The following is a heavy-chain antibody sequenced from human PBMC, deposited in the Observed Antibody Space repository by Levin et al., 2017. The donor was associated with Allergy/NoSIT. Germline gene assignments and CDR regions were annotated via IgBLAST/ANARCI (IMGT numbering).Heavy chain of an antibody. CDR1: GYTFTSYG. V-gene: IGHV1-18*01. CDR3: AREVLYGDYPNNDY. CDR2: ISAYNGNT. J-gene: IGHJ4*02. D-gene: IGHD4-17*01. Sequence: GESLKISCKASGYTFTSYGISWVRQAPGQGLEWMGWISAYNGNTNYAQKLQGRVTMTTDTSTSTAYMELRSLRSDDTAVYYCAREVLYGDYPNNDYWGQGTLVTVSS.